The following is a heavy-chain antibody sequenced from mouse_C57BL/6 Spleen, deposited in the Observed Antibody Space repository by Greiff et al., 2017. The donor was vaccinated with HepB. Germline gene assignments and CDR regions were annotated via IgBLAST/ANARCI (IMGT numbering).Heavy chain of an antibody. D-gene: IGHD1-1*01. CDR2: ISDGGSYT. CDR3: ARDNYGSSYVDWYFDG. V-gene: IGHV5-4*01. Sequence: EVQGVESGGGLVKPGGSLKLSCAASGFTFSSYAMSWVRQTPEKRLEWVATISDGGSYTYYPDNVKGRFTISRDNAKNNLYLQMSHLKSEDTAMYYCARDNYGSSYVDWYFDGWGTGTTVTVSS. J-gene: IGHJ1*03. CDR1: GFTFSSYA.